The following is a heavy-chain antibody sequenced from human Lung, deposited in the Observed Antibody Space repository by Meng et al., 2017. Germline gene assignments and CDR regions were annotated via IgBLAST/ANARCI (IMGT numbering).Heavy chain of an antibody. J-gene: IGHJ2*01. V-gene: IGHV3-30*11. CDR1: GFTFNTYA. CDR3: ARDKPPNDV. CDR2: MSLDAAQI. Sequence: VGRVVPGGGVVQPGWSLRLSCAASGFTFNTYAVHWVRQAPGKGLEWVSLMSLDAAQIYYSDSVRGRFTISRDNSKNTLYLQMNSLRAEDTAVYYCARDKPPNDVWGRGTLVTVSS.